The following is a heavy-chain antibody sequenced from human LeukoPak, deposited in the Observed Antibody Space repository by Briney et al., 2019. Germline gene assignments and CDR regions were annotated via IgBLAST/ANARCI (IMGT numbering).Heavy chain of an antibody. Sequence: HGESLKISCQGSGYSFTSYWIAWVRQLPGKGLEWMGIIYPGDSDTRYSPSFQGQVTISADKSISTAYLQWSSLKASDTAMYYCARQGSYFDYWAQGTLVTVSS. J-gene: IGHJ4*02. CDR3: ARQGSYFDY. V-gene: IGHV5-51*01. CDR2: IYPGDSDT. CDR1: GYSFTSYW.